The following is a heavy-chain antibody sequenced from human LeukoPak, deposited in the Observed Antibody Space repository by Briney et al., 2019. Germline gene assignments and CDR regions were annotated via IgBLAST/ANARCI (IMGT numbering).Heavy chain of an antibody. D-gene: IGHD3-9*01. Sequence: GGTLRLSCAASGFTFSSYGMSWVRQAPGKGLEWVSAISGSGGSTYYADSVKGRFTISRDNSKNTLYLQMNSLRAEDTAVYYCAKDLDILTTPGWWGQGTLATVSS. J-gene: IGHJ4*02. CDR1: GFTFSSYG. V-gene: IGHV3-23*01. CDR3: AKDLDILTTPGW. CDR2: ISGSGGST.